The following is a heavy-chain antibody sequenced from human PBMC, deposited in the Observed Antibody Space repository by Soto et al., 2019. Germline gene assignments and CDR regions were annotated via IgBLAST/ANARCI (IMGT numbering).Heavy chain of an antibody. CDR3: ARDLGYNFGHPFDY. CDR2: IWSDGTNK. V-gene: IGHV3-33*01. CDR1: GFTFSSYA. D-gene: IGHD5-18*01. Sequence: QVQLVESGGGVVQPGRSLRLSCAVSGFTFSSYAMHWVRQAPGKGLEWVALIWSDGTNKYYADSVKGRFTISRDNSKNTLFLQMDYLRAEDTALYYCARDLGYNFGHPFDYWGQGTRVKVSS. J-gene: IGHJ4*02.